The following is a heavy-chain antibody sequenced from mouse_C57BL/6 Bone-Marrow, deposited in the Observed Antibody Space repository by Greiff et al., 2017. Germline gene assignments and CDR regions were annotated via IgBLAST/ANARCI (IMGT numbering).Heavy chain of an antibody. V-gene: IGHV1-50*01. CDR2: IDPSDSYT. CDR3: ARTRY. CDR1: GYTFTSYW. Sequence: QVQLQQSGAELVKPGASVKLSCKASGYTFTSYWMQWVKQRPGQGLEWIGEIDPSDSYTNYNQKFKGKATLTVDTSSSTAYMQLSSLTSEDSAVYYCARTRYWGQGTTLTVSS. J-gene: IGHJ2*01.